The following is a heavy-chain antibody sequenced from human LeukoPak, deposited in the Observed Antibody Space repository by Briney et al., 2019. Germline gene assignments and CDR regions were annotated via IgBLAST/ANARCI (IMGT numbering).Heavy chain of an antibody. J-gene: IGHJ4*02. CDR3: AKEGVAETTRGAYFDT. CDR1: GFAFRSFV. D-gene: IGHD4-17*01. Sequence: GGSLRLSCAASGFAFRSFVVSWVRQAPGKGLEGVSSISGYGDRIYYADSVKGRFTISRDNSKNMLYLQMNSLRAEDTATYYCAKEGVAETTRGAYFDTGAREPWSPSSQ. CDR2: ISGYGDRI. V-gene: IGHV3-23*01.